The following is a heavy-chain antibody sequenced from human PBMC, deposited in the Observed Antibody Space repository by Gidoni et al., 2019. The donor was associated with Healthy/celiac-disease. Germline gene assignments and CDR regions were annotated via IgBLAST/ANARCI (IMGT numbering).Heavy chain of an antibody. Sequence: EVQLLESGGGLVQPGGSLRRSCAASGVTFSGYAMSGVGQAPGKGLEWVSASSGSGGSTYYADSVKCLFTISRDNSKNTLYLQMNSLRAEYTAVYYCAKIGRFSGGDVVTTYHYYYYGMDVWGQGPTVTVSS. J-gene: IGHJ6*02. CDR3: AKIGRFSGGDVVTTYHYYYYGMDV. CDR1: GVTFSGYA. CDR2: SSGSGGST. D-gene: IGHD2-21*02. V-gene: IGHV3-23*01.